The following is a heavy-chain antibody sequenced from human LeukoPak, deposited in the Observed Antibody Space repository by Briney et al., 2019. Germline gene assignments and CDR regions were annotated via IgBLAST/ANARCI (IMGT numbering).Heavy chain of an antibody. CDR2: ISSSSSYI. CDR1: GFTFSSYS. V-gene: IGHV3-21*01. D-gene: IGHD5-12*01. CDR3: ARDRGYSGYEIFDY. J-gene: IGHJ4*02. Sequence: PGGSLRLSCAASGFTFSSYSMNWVRQAPGKGLEWVSSISSSSSYIYYADSVKGRFTTSGDNAKNSLYLQMNSLRAEDTAVYYCARDRGYSGYEIFDYWGQGTLVTVSS.